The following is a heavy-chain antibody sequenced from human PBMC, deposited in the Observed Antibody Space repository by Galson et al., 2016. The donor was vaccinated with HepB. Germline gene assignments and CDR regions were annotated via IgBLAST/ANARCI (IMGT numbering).Heavy chain of an antibody. Sequence: SVKVSCKASGGTFSSDTISWVRQAPGQGLEWMGGITPISGTSNYAQKFQGRVTISADKSASTAYMELSSLRSEDTAVYYCAGQWLAARGVFDPWGQGPLFTVSS. J-gene: IGHJ5*02. V-gene: IGHV1-69*06. CDR2: ITPISGTS. CDR3: AGQWLAARGVFDP. D-gene: IGHD6-19*01. CDR1: GGTFSSDT.